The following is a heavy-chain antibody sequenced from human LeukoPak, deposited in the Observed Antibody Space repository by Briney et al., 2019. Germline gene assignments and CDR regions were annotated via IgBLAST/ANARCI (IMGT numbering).Heavy chain of an antibody. V-gene: IGHV3-11*04. D-gene: IGHD6-19*01. Sequence: GGTLRLSCAASGFTFSDYYMSWIRQAPGKGLEWVSYISSSGSTIYYADSVKGRFTISRDNAKNSLYLQMNSLRAEDTAVYYCARESWGSGWYHYFDYWGQGTLVTVSS. CDR1: GFTFSDYY. CDR2: ISSSGSTI. CDR3: ARESWGSGWYHYFDY. J-gene: IGHJ4*02.